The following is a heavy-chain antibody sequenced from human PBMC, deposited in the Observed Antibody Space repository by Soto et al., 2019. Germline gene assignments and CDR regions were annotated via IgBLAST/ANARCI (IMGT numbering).Heavy chain of an antibody. CDR2: IWYDGSNK. D-gene: IGHD3-3*01. Sequence: GRSLRLSCAASGFTFSSYCMHWVRQAPGKGLEWVAVIWYDGSNKYYADSVKGRFTISRDNSKNTLYLQMNSLRAEDTAVYYCARDRRSAVFGYYYGMDVWGQGTTVTVSS. J-gene: IGHJ6*02. CDR1: GFTFSSYC. V-gene: IGHV3-33*01. CDR3: ARDRRSAVFGYYYGMDV.